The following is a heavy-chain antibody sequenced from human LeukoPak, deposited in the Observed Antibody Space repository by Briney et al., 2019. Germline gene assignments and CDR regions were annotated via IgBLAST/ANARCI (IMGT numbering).Heavy chain of an antibody. D-gene: IGHD3-10*01. CDR3: AKSLGLPSGTNHSGDY. J-gene: IGHJ4*02. Sequence: PGGSLRLSCAASGFTFSSYGMHWVRQAQGKGLEWVAVISYDGSNKYYADSVKGRFTISRDNSKNTLYLQMSSLRAEDTAVYYCAKSLGLPSGTNHSGDYWGQGTLVTVSS. CDR1: GFTFSSYG. CDR2: ISYDGSNK. V-gene: IGHV3-30*18.